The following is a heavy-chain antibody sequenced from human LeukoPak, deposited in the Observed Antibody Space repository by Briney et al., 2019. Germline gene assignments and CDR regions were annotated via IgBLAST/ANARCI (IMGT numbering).Heavy chain of an antibody. D-gene: IGHD1-26*01. CDR3: VRDRGTYRPIDY. J-gene: IGHJ4*02. CDR1: GFSFNSYG. CDR2: TSYDGSNK. Sequence: PGGSLRLSCAASGFSFNSYGMHWVRQAPGKGLEWVAVTSYDGSNKYYADSVKGRFTISRDNSKNTLYLQVNSLRAEDTAIYYCVRDRGTYRPIDYWGQGTLVTVSS. V-gene: IGHV3-30*03.